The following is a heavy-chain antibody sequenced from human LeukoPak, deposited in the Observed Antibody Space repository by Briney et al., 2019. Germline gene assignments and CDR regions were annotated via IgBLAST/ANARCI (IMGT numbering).Heavy chain of an antibody. CDR1: GFTFSNYV. CDR2: ISYDGSDK. J-gene: IGHJ4*02. D-gene: IGHD6-13*01. Sequence: GGSLRLSCGASGFTFSNYVMHWVRQAPGKGLEWVAVISYDGSDKYYADSVKGRFTISRDNSKNTLYLQMNSLRAEDTAVYYCAKDPRRYSRTGGYFDYWGQGTLVTVSS. CDR3: AKDPRRYSRTGGYFDY. V-gene: IGHV3-30*18.